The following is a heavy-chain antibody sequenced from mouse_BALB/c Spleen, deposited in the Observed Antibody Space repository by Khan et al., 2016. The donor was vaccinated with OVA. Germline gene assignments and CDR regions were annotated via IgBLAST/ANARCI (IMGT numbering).Heavy chain of an antibody. V-gene: IGHV1-4*01. CDR1: GYTFTTYT. D-gene: IGHD2-14*01. Sequence: VQLQQSGAELARPGASVKMSCKASGYTFTTYTMHWVKQRPGQGLEWIGYINPSNGYTNYNQKFKDKSTLTADKSSSTAYMQLSSLTSDYSAVXYCAREGAYYRSDGWFSYWGHGTLVTVSA. CDR2: INPSNGYT. J-gene: IGHJ3*01. CDR3: AREGAYYRSDGWFSY.